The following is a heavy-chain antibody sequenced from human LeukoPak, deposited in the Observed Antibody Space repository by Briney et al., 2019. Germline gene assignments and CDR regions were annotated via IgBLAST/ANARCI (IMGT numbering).Heavy chain of an antibody. V-gene: IGHV3-7*01. D-gene: IGHD2-15*01. CDR1: GFTFGTYW. Sequence: PGGSLRLSCVGSGFTFGTYWMTWVRQAPGKGLEWVANIKRDGSVKHYVDSVKGRVTISRDNAKSSLFLQMNSLRAENTAVYYCAREENCSGGSCYYYWGQGTLVTVSS. CDR3: AREENCSGGSCYYY. CDR2: IKRDGSVK. J-gene: IGHJ4*02.